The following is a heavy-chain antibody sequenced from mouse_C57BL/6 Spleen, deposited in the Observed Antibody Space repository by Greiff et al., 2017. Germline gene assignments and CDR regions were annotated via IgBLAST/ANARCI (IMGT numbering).Heavy chain of an antibody. D-gene: IGHD2-4*01. CDR2: ISSGGSYT. Sequence: EVKLVESGGDLVKPGGSLKLSCAASGFTFSSCGMSWVRQTPDKRLEWVATISSGGSYTYYPDSVKGRFTISRDNAKNTLYLQMSSLKSEDTAMYYCARHEGGIYYDYFYYFDYWGQGTTLTVSS. CDR3: ARHEGGIYYDYFYYFDY. V-gene: IGHV5-6*01. CDR1: GFTFSSCG. J-gene: IGHJ2*01.